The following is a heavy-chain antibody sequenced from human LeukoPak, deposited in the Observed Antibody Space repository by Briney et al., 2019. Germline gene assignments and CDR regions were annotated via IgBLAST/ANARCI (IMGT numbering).Heavy chain of an antibody. Sequence: GGSLRLSCAASGFTFSNAWMSWVRQAPGKGLEWVSAITGSGGNTYYIDSVKGRFTISRDNSKNTLYLQMSSLRAEDTAVYYCARDRYYDSWGQGILVTVSS. J-gene: IGHJ4*02. CDR2: ITGSGGNT. CDR3: ARDRYYDS. CDR1: GFTFSNAW. V-gene: IGHV3-23*01.